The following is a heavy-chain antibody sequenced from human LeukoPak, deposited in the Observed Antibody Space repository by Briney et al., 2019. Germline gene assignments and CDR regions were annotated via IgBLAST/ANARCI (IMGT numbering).Heavy chain of an antibody. J-gene: IGHJ4*02. CDR1: GFTLGSHD. Sequence: GGSLRLSCTTSGFTLGSHDMHWVRQIPGQGLEWVAAVSSGFHAFFADSVQGRFTVSREDARNSLYLQMNSLRAGDTAVYYCVREARGYHYTYFDYWGQGTLVTVSS. CDR3: VREARGYHYTYFDY. D-gene: IGHD5-18*01. CDR2: VSSGFHA. V-gene: IGHV3-13*01.